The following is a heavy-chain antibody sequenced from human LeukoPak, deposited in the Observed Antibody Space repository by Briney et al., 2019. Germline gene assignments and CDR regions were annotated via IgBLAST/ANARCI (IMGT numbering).Heavy chain of an antibody. CDR1: GFTFSSYG. J-gene: IGHJ4*01. V-gene: IGHV3-21*01. D-gene: IGHD5-18*01. CDR3: ARRATTERGHSYGLDY. Sequence: GGSLRLSCAASGFTFSSYGMRWVRQAPGKGLEWVSSISTSSSYIYYADSVKGRFTISRDNSKNTLYLQMNSLRAEDTAVYYCARRATTERGHSYGLDYWGQGTLVTVSS. CDR2: ISTSSSYI.